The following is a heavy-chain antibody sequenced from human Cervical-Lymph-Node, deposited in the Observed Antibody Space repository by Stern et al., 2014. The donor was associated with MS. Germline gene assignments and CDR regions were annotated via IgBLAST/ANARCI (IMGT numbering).Heavy chain of an antibody. CDR2: IYYSGST. CDR1: GGSISGHY. D-gene: IGHD5-18*01. J-gene: IGHJ2*01. Sequence: VQLEESGPGRVKPSEILSLTCSVSGGSISGHYWPWIRQPPGKGLEWIGQIYYSGSTNYNPSLKSRVSMSVDMSKNQFYLQVTSTTPADTAFYYCATGYNFTTHWYLDLWGRGTLVTVSS. V-gene: IGHV4-59*11. CDR3: ATGYNFTTHWYLDL.